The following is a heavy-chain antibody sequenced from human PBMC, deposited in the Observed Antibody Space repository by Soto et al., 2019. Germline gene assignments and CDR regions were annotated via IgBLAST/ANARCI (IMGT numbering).Heavy chain of an antibody. CDR1: GGTFSCYA. CDR3: ARDQVYYDILTGRFDY. V-gene: IGHV1-69*13. J-gene: IGHJ4*02. CDR2: IIPIFGTA. Sequence: ASVKVSCKASGGTFSCYAISWVRQAPGQGLEWMGGIIPIFGTANYAQKFQGRVTITADESTSTAYMELSSLRSEDTAVYYCARDQVYYDILTGRFDYWGQGTLVTVSS. D-gene: IGHD3-9*01.